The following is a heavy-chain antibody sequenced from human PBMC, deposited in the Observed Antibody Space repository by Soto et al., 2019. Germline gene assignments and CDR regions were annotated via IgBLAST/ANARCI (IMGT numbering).Heavy chain of an antibody. J-gene: IGHJ4*02. CDR3: ARASSMITFGVYY. CDR2: INSDGSST. CDR1: GFTFSSYW. D-gene: IGHD3-16*01. Sequence: GGSLRLSCAASGFTFSSYWMHWVRQTPEKGLVWVSRINSDGSSTSYADSVKGRFTISRDNAKNTLYLQMNSLRAEDTAVYYCARASSMITFGVYYWGQGTLVTVSS. V-gene: IGHV3-74*01.